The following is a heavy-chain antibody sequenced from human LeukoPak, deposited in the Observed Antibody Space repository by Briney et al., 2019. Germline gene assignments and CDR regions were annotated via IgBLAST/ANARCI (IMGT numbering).Heavy chain of an antibody. D-gene: IGHD3-3*01. V-gene: IGHV3-48*01. J-gene: IGHJ6*02. CDR1: GFTFTSYT. CDR2: IMRTADAT. Sequence: GGSLRLSCAASGFTFTSYTMNWVRQAPGRGLEWISYIMRTADATSYADSVEGRFTISRDDAKNSLYLQMNSLKLEDTALYYCVKDRDFWSGLDVWGQGTMVTVS. CDR3: VKDRDFWSGLDV.